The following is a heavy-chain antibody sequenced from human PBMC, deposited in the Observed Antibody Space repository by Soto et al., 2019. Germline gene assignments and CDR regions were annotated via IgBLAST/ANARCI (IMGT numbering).Heavy chain of an antibody. D-gene: IGHD4-17*01. CDR1: GGTFSSYT. CDR2: IIPILGIA. Sequence: ASVKVSCKASGGTFSSYTISWVRQAPGQGLEWMGRIIPILGIANYAQKFQGRVTITADKSTSTAYMELSSLRSEDTAVYYCATHPTDYGDYDLKNFDYWGQGTLVTVSS. J-gene: IGHJ4*02. CDR3: ATHPTDYGDYDLKNFDY. V-gene: IGHV1-69*02.